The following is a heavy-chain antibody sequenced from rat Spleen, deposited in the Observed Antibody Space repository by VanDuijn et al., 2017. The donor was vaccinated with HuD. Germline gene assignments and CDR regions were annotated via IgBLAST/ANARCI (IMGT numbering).Heavy chain of an antibody. Sequence: EVQLVESGGGLVQPGRSLKLSCVASRFTFSNYGMAWVRQAPAKGLEWVATISSDGTSTYYRDSVKGRFTISRDNAKSTLYLQMDSLRSEDTATYFCARDIYGGYSELGYFAYWGQGTLVTVSS. CDR1: RFTFSNYG. CDR3: ARDIYGGYSELGYFAY. CDR2: ISSDGTST. D-gene: IGHD1-11*01. V-gene: IGHV5-29*01. J-gene: IGHJ3*01.